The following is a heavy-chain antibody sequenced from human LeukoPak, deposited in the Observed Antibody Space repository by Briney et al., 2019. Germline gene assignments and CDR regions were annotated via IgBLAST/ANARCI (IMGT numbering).Heavy chain of an antibody. CDR1: GGSFSGYY. J-gene: IGHJ5*02. CDR2: INHSGST. CDR3: ARQRQNYYGSGSYPFRRWFDP. Sequence: SETLSLTCAVYGGSFSGYYWSWIRQPPGKGLEWIGEINHSGSTNYNPSLKSRVTISVDTSKIQFSLKLSSVTAADTAVYYCARQRQNYYGSGSYPFRRWFDPWGQGTLVTVSS. V-gene: IGHV4-34*01. D-gene: IGHD3-10*01.